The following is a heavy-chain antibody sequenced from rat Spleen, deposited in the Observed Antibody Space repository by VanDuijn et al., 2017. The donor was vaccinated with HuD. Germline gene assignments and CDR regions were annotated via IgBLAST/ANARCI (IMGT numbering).Heavy chain of an antibody. J-gene: IGHJ2*01. CDR3: TREALDIDNMGKITPLFDY. CDR1: GFTFSDHY. V-gene: IGHV5-20*01. D-gene: IGHD1-5*01. Sequence: EVQLVESDGGLVQPGRSLKLSCAASGFTFSDHYMAWVRQAPAKGLEWVTSIPNAGGSPYYRDSVKGRFTISRDNANSTLYRKMDSLRSEDTATYYCTREALDIDNMGKITPLFDYWGQGVMVTVSS. CDR2: IPNAGGSP.